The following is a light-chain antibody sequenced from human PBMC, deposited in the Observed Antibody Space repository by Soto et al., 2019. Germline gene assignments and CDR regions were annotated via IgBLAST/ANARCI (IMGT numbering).Light chain of an antibody. V-gene: IGLV1-40*01. CDR3: QSYDSSLSGYV. Sequence: QSVLTQPPSVSGAPGQRVTISCTGSSSNNGAGYDVRWYQQLPGTAPKLLIYGNSNRPSGVPDRFSGSKSGTSASLAITGLQAEDEADYYCQSYDSSLSGYVFGTGTKLTVL. CDR1: SSNNGAGYD. CDR2: GNS. J-gene: IGLJ1*01.